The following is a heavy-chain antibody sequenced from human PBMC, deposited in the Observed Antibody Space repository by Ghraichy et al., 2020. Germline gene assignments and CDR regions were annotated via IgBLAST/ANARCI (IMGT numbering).Heavy chain of an antibody. CDR1: GFTSANYA. CDR3: ARGPGMAVGKGYFDY. CDR2: ISWNSGSI. D-gene: IGHD6-19*01. Sequence: SLNISCAASGFTSANYAMHWVRQAPGKGLEWVSGISWNSGSIEYADSVKGRFTISRDNAKNCLYLQMNSLRVEDTALYYCARGPGMAVGKGYFDYWGQGTLVTVSS. V-gene: IGHV3-9*02. J-gene: IGHJ4*02.